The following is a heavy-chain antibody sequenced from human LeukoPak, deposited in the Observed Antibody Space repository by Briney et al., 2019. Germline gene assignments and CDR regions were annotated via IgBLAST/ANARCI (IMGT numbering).Heavy chain of an antibody. CDR3: ARDLLYSGSYSWYFDL. CDR1: GFSFSNYA. V-gene: IGHV3-30-3*01. J-gene: IGHJ2*01. CDR2: ISSDGSNK. D-gene: IGHD1-26*01. Sequence: GGSLRLSCAASGFSFSNYAMHWVRQAPGKGLEWVAVISSDGSNKYYADSVKGRFTISRDNSKNTLYLQMISLRAEDTAVYYCARDLLYSGSYSWYFDLWGRGTPVTVSS.